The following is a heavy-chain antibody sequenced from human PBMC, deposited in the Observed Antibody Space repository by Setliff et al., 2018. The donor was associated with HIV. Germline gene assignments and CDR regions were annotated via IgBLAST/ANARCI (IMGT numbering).Heavy chain of an antibody. Sequence: RASVKVSCKASGGTFSSYAISWVRQAPGQGLEWMGWMHPHSGNTDYAQKLQGRVTMTTDTSTSTAYMELRSLRSDDTAVYYCARDEGFDSSGYYLGTFDYWGQGTLVTVSS. J-gene: IGHJ4*02. V-gene: IGHV1-18*01. CDR2: MHPHSGNT. CDR1: GGTFSSYA. CDR3: ARDEGFDSSGYYLGTFDY. D-gene: IGHD3-22*01.